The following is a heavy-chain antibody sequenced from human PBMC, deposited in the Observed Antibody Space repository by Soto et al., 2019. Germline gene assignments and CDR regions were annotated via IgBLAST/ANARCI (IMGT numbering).Heavy chain of an antibody. CDR1: GGSVSSWGYY. V-gene: IGHV4-61*08. Sequence: SGSLALTCAVSGGSVSSWGYYWCWIRQPPGKGLEWIGYIYYSGSTNYNPSLKSRVTISVDTSKNQFSLKLSSVTAADTAVYYCARRYGDCFDYWGQGTLVTVSS. D-gene: IGHD4-17*01. CDR2: IYYSGST. J-gene: IGHJ4*02. CDR3: ARRYGDCFDY.